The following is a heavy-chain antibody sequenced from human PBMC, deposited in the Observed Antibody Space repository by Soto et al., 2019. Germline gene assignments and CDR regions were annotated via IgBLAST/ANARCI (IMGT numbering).Heavy chain of an antibody. V-gene: IGHV1-18*01. CDR1: GYTFTNYG. D-gene: IGHD5-12*01. J-gene: IGHJ4*02. CDR2: VSAYNGTT. Sequence: QIQRVQSGAEVRNPGASVKVSCKASGYTFTNYGFTWVRQAPGQGREWMGWVSAYNGTTKYAQKFQGRLTMTTDTSTSTAYMELRSLRSDDTAVYYWARDSYQWIRYPYFDYLGQGTLVTVSS. CDR3: ARDSYQWIRYPYFDY.